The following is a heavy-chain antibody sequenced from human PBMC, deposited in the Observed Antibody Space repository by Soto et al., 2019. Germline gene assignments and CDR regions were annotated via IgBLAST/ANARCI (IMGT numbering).Heavy chain of an antibody. V-gene: IGHV3-30-3*01. J-gene: IGHJ6*02. CDR2: ISYDGSNK. D-gene: IGHD5-12*01. CDR1: GFTFSSYA. Sequence: PGGSLRLSCAASGFTFSSYAMHWVRQAPGKGLEWVAVISYDGSNKYYADSVKGRFTISRDNSKNTLYLQMNSLRAEDTAVYYCAREGEMATINYYYYGMEVWGQGTTVTVSS. CDR3: AREGEMATINYYYYGMEV.